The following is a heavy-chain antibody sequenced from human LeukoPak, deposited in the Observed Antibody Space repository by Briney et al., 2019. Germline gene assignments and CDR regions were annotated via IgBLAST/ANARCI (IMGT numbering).Heavy chain of an antibody. CDR3: ARAPVWGSVYYFDY. CDR1: GFTVSSNY. Sequence: PGGSLRLSCAASGFTVSSNYMSWVRQAPGKGLEWVSVIYSGGSTYYADSVKGRFTISRDNSKNTLYLQMNSLRAEDTAVYYCARAPVWGSVYYFDYWGQGTLVTVSS. CDR2: IYSGGST. V-gene: IGHV3-66*01. D-gene: IGHD7-27*01. J-gene: IGHJ4*02.